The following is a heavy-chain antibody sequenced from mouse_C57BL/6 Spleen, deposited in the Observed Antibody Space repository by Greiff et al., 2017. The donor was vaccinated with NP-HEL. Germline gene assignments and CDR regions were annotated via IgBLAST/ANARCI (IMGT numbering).Heavy chain of an antibody. CDR3: ARSVGDGPDY. D-gene: IGHD1-1*02. CDR1: GYTFTSYG. V-gene: IGHV1-81*01. J-gene: IGHJ2*01. Sequence: LQESGAELARPGASVKLSCKASGYTFTSYGISWVKQRTGQGLEWIGEIYPRSGNTYYNEKFKGKATLTADKSSSTAYMELRSLTSEDSAVYFCARSVGDGPDYWGQGTTLTVSS. CDR2: IYPRSGNT.